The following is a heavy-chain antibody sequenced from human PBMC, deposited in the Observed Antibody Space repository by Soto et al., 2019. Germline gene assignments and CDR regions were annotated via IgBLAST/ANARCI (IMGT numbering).Heavy chain of an antibody. D-gene: IGHD2-15*01. J-gene: IGHJ4*02. CDR2: IYSGGST. Sequence: EVQLVESGGGLVQPGGSLRLSCAASGFTVISEYMSWVRQAPGKGLEWVSIIYSGGSTFYADSVKGRFTISRDNYKNTVYLQMNSLRAEDTDVYYCARDNCSGGSCLFWNWGQGTQVTVSS. CDR1: GFTVISEY. V-gene: IGHV3-66*01. CDR3: ARDNCSGGSCLFWN.